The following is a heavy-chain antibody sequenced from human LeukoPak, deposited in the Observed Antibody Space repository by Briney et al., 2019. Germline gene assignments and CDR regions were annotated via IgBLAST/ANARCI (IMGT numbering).Heavy chain of an antibody. V-gene: IGHV3-30*18. Sequence: GGSLRLSCAASGFTFGSYGMHWVRQAPGKGLEWVAVISYDGSNKYYADSVKGRFTISRDNSKNTLYLQMNSLRAEDTAVYYCAKDHFRYGSGSYTDGMDVWGQGTMVTVSS. D-gene: IGHD3-10*01. J-gene: IGHJ6*02. CDR3: AKDHFRYGSGSYTDGMDV. CDR1: GFTFGSYG. CDR2: ISYDGSNK.